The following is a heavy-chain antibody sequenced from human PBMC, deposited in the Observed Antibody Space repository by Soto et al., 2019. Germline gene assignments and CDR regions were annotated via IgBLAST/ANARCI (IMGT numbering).Heavy chain of an antibody. CDR2: IYHNGST. Sequence: QVQLQESGPGLVKPSGTLSLTCAVSGGSISSSNWWSWFRQPPGKGLVWSGEIYHNGSTNYNPSLKSRVTTSVDKSKNKFSLKLSSVTAADTAVYYCARAHTYGEGGVWFDPWGQGTLVTVSS. D-gene: IGHD3-10*01. V-gene: IGHV4-4*02. CDR1: GGSISSSNW. J-gene: IGHJ5*02. CDR3: ARAHTYGEGGVWFDP.